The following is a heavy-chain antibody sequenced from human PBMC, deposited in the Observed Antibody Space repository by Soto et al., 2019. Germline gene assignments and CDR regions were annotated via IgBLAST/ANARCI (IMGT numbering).Heavy chain of an antibody. V-gene: IGHV3-23*01. CDR1: GFTFSSYA. Sequence: EVQLLESGGGLVQPGGSLRLSCAASGFTFSSYAMSWVRQAPGKGLEWVSAISGSGGSTYYADSVKGRFTISRDNSKNPLYMQMNSLRAEDTAVYYWAKVRGKAGFAPWGQGTLVTFSS. CDR3: AKVRGKAGFAP. J-gene: IGHJ5*02. CDR2: ISGSGGST.